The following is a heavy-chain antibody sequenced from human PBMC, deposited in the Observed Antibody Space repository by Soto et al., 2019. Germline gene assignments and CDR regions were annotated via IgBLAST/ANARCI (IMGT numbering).Heavy chain of an antibody. D-gene: IGHD5-18*01. Sequence: ASVKVSCKASGYTFTSYGISWVRQAPGQGLEWMGWISAYNGNTNYAQKLQGRVTMTTDTSTSTAYMELRSLRSDDTAVYYCARYRDTAMGPYYYYGMDVWGQGTTVTVSS. V-gene: IGHV1-18*04. J-gene: IGHJ6*02. CDR2: ISAYNGNT. CDR3: ARYRDTAMGPYYYYGMDV. CDR1: GYTFTSYG.